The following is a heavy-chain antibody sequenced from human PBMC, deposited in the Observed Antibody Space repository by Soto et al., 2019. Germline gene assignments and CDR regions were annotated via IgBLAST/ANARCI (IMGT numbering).Heavy chain of an antibody. J-gene: IGHJ6*02. CDR3: ARDDYGMDV. Sequence: EVQLVESGGGLIQPGGSQRLSCAASGFIVSSNYMSWVRQAPGKGLEWVSLIYSGGSTYYADSVKGRFTISRDNSKNTLYLQMNSLRAEDTAIYYCARDDYGMDVWGQGTTVTVSS. CDR1: GFIVSSNY. V-gene: IGHV3-53*01. CDR2: IYSGGST.